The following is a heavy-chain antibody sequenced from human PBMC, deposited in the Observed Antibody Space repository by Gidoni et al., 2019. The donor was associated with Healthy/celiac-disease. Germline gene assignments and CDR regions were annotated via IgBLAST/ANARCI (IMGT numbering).Heavy chain of an antibody. Sequence: QVQLQQWGAGLLKPSETLSLTCAVYGGSFSGYYWSWLRQPPGKGLEWIGEINHSGSTNYNPSLKSRVTISVDTSKNQFSLKLSSVTAADTAVYYCARGPVMTTVTTGKGGSSSHFDYWGQGTLVTVSS. J-gene: IGHJ4*02. CDR2: INHSGST. V-gene: IGHV4-34*01. CDR3: ARGPVMTTVTTGKGGSSSHFDY. D-gene: IGHD4-17*01. CDR1: GGSFSGYY.